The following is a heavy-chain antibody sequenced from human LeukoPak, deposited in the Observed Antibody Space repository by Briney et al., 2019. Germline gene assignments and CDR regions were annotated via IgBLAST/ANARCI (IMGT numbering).Heavy chain of an antibody. D-gene: IGHD5-12*01. Sequence: PGGSLRLSCAASGFTFSSYGMHWVRQAPGKGLEWVAVISYDGSNKYYADSVKGRFTISRDNSKNTLYLQMNSLRAEDTAVYYCAKDSDPTMWGQGTLVTVSS. CDR1: GFTFSSYG. CDR3: AKDSDPTM. J-gene: IGHJ4*02. CDR2: ISYDGSNK. V-gene: IGHV3-30*18.